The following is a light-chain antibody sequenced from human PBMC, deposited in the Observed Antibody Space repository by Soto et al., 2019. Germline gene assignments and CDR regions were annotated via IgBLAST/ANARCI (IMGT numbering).Light chain of an antibody. CDR3: SSYAVRNNLL. CDR1: SSDVGGYTY. V-gene: IGLV2-8*01. CDR2: EVT. J-gene: IGLJ2*01. Sequence: QSALTQPPSASGSPGQSVTISCTGSSSDVGGYTYVSWYQQHPGKAPKLMIYEVTKRPSGVPDRFSGSKSGNTASLTVSGLQAEDEADYYCSSYAVRNNLLFGGGTQLTVL.